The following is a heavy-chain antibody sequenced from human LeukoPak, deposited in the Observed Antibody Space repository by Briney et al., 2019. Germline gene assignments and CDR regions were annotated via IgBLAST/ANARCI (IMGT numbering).Heavy chain of an antibody. J-gene: IGHJ1*01. CDR3: ARGYGPQGFQH. CDR1: GFTFNNYS. Sequence: GSLRLSCAASGFTFNNYSMNWGRQAPGKGVEWVSSISSSSYIYYADSVKGRFTISRDNAKNSLYLQMNSLRAEDTAVYYCARGYGPQGFQHWGQGTLVTVSS. D-gene: IGHD4-17*01. V-gene: IGHV3-21*01. CDR2: ISSSSYI.